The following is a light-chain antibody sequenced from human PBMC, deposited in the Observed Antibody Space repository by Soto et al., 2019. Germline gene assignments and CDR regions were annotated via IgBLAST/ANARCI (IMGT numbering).Light chain of an antibody. CDR3: QQYYSYSVT. V-gene: IGKV1-8*01. J-gene: IGKJ1*01. CDR1: QGISGY. CDR2: AAS. Sequence: AIRMTQSASSLSASTGDRVTMTFRASQGISGYLAWYQQKPGKAPKLLIYAASTLQSGVPSRFSGSGSGTDFTLTISCLQSEDFATYYCQQYYSYSVTFGQGTKVDI.